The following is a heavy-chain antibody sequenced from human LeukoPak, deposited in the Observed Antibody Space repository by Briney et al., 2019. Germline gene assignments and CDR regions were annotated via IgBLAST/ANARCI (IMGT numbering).Heavy chain of an antibody. CDR2: IRSKAYGGTT. V-gene: IGHV3-49*04. J-gene: IGHJ4*02. D-gene: IGHD3-10*01. CDR1: GFTFGDYA. Sequence: GGSLRLSCTASGFTFGDYAMSWVRQAPGKGLEWVGFIRSKAYGGTTEYAASVKGRFTISRDDSKSIAYLQMNSLKTEDTAVYYCTGNYYGSGSYADFDYWGQGTLVTVSS. CDR3: TGNYYGSGSYADFDY.